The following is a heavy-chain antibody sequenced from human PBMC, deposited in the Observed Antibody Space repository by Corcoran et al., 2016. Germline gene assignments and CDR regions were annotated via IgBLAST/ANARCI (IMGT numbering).Heavy chain of an antibody. CDR3: ARTVLHHDYGTTTPKAYDGMDV. CDR1: GYSFTSYW. Sequence: EVQLVQSGAEVKKPGESLKISCKGSGYSFTSYWIGWVRQMPGKGLEWMGIIYPGDSDTRYSPSFQGQVTISADKSISTAYLQASSLKASDTATYECARTVLHHDYGTTTPKAYDGMDVWGQGTTVTVS. V-gene: IGHV5-51*01. J-gene: IGHJ6*02. D-gene: IGHD4-17*01. CDR2: IYPGDSDT.